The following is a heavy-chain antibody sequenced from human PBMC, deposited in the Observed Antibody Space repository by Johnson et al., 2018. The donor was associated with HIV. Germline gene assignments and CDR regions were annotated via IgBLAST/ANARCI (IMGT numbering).Heavy chain of an antibody. Sequence: VQLVESGGGLVQPGGSLRLSCAASGFIVRSNYMNWVRQAPGKGLEWVSYISSSGSTIYYADSVKGRFTISRDNSKNTLYLQMNSLRVEDTAVYYCARDASRGPVWGQGTMVTVSS. CDR2: ISSSGSTI. V-gene: IGHV3-48*01. J-gene: IGHJ3*01. CDR1: GFIVRSNY. CDR3: ARDASRGPV.